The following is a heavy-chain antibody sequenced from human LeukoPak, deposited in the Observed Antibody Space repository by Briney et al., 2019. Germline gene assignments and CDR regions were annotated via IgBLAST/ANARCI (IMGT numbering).Heavy chain of an antibody. CDR3: ARVVGNTNFDS. CDR1: GASISGTDW. V-gene: IGHV4-4*02. CDR2: IYHTGST. J-gene: IGHJ4*02. D-gene: IGHD2-21*01. Sequence: SETLSLTCAVSGASISGTDWWSWVRQPPGKGLEWIGEIYHTGSTNYNPSLESRVTISVDKSKSHFSLKVTSVTAADTAIYYCARVVGNTNFDSWGQGALVTVSS.